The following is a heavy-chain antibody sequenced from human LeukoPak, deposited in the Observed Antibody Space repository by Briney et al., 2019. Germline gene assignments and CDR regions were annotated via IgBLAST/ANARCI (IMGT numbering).Heavy chain of an antibody. Sequence: PSETLSLTCTVSGGSVSSSFYYWGWIRQPPGKGLEWIGSLYYSGSTHYNPSLKSRVTMSVDTSKNQFPLKLSSVTAADTAVYFCASAATYSVDYWGQGTLVTVSS. CDR3: ASAATYSVDY. J-gene: IGHJ4*02. CDR1: GGSVSSSFYY. V-gene: IGHV4-39*01. CDR2: LYYSGST. D-gene: IGHD2-15*01.